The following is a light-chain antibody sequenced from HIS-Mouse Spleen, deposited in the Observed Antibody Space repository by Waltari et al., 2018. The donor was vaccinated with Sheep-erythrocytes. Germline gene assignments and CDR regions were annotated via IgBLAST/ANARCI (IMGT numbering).Light chain of an antibody. V-gene: IGLV3-1*01. Sequence: SYELTQPPSVSVSPGQTASITCSGDKLGDKYACWYQQKPGQSPVLVIYQDSKRPSGFPERFSGSNSGNTATLTIGGTQAMDEADYYCQAWDSSSWVFGGGTKLTVL. CDR2: QDS. CDR1: KLGDKY. J-gene: IGLJ3*02. CDR3: QAWDSSSWV.